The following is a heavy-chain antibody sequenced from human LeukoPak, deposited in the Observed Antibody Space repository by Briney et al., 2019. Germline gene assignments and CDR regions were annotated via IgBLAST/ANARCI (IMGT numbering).Heavy chain of an antibody. V-gene: IGHV4-59*01. D-gene: IGHD6-19*01. Sequence: SETLSLTCTVSSGTISTYYWSWFRQPPGKGLQWIGYIYYTGSTNYNPSLKSRVTISLDTPKNQFSLKLSSVTAADTAVYYCARYYSSGWTYYFDYWGRGTLVTVSS. CDR1: SGTISTYY. J-gene: IGHJ4*02. CDR3: ARYYSSGWTYYFDY. CDR2: IYYTGST.